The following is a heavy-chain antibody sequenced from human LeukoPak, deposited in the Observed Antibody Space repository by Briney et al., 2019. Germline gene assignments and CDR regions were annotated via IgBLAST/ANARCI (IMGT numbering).Heavy chain of an antibody. D-gene: IGHD1-1*01. CDR2: IAGSGGYT. V-gene: IGHV3-23*01. J-gene: IGHJ5*02. CDR3: AKKLEVPS. CDR1: GFTFSNYA. Sequence: GGSLRLSCVASGFTFSNYAVGWVRQAPGKGLEWVSAIAGSGGYTFYTDSVKGRFTISRDNSKNTLYLQMNSLRTEDTAIYYCAKKLEVPSWGQGTLVTVSS.